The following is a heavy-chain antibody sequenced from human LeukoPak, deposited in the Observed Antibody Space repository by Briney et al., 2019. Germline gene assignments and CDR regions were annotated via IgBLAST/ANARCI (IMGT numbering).Heavy chain of an antibody. CDR2: LKSKSDGGTR. V-gene: IGHV3-15*05. Sequence: GGSLRLSCAASGFTVTNAWMNWVRQAPGKGLEWVGLLKSKSDGGTRDYAAPVKGRFTISRDDSSNTFYLQMNSLKDEDTAVYYCAKDQGYSPYYYMDVWGKGTTVTISS. D-gene: IGHD2-15*01. CDR3: AKDQGYSPYYYMDV. J-gene: IGHJ6*03. CDR1: GFTVTNAW.